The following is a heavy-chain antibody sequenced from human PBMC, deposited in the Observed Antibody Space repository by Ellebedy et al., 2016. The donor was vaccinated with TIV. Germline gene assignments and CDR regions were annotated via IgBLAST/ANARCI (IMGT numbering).Heavy chain of an antibody. CDR1: GFTFSNYA. D-gene: IGHD3-10*01. Sequence: GESLKISCAASGFTFSNYAMHWVRQAPGKGLEWVAVISYDGSNKYYADSVKGRFTISRDNSKNTLYLQMNSLRAEDTAVYYCARGGSGSPKADYYGMDVWGQGTTVTVSS. CDR2: ISYDGSNK. CDR3: ARGGSGSPKADYYGMDV. V-gene: IGHV3-30*04. J-gene: IGHJ6*02.